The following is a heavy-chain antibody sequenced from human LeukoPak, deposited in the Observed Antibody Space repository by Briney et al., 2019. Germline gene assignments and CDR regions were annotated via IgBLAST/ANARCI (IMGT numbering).Heavy chain of an antibody. J-gene: IGHJ4*02. CDR2: ISNSGSSI. V-gene: IGHV3-11*01. CDR3: ARETYYYDSSGSTRFDY. CDR1: GFTFSDSY. D-gene: IGHD3-22*01. Sequence: GGSLRLSCAASGFTFSDSYMTWIRQAPGKGLEWVSYISNSGSSIYYADSVKGRFTTSRDNAKSSLYLQMNSLRAEDTALYYCARETYYYDSSGSTRFDYWGQGTLVTVSS.